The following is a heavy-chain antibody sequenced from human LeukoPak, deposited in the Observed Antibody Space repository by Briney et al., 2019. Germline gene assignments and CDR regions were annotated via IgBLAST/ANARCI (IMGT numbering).Heavy chain of an antibody. CDR2: IRYDGNNK. CDR3: AKDSGSCFDY. D-gene: IGHD2-15*01. CDR1: GFTFSTYG. J-gene: IGHJ4*02. V-gene: IGHV3-30*02. Sequence: GGSLRLSCAASGFTFSTYGMHWVRQAPGKGLEWVAFIRYDGNNKYNADSVKGRFTISRDNSKNTLYLQMNSLTAEDTAVYYCAKDSGSCFDYWGQGTLVTVSS.